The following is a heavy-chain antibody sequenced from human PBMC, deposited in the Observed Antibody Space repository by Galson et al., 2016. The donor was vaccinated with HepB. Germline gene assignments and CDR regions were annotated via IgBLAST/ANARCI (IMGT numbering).Heavy chain of an antibody. CDR3: ARLRDGDSSGWADYFDH. CDR2: IYYNGRT. J-gene: IGHJ4*02. Sequence: TLSLTCTVSGDSISYGGDYYWSWIRQHPDKGLEWIGYIYYNGRTDYNPSLKRRGTMSLDTSKNQFSLKLTSVTAADTAVYYCARLRDGDSSGWADYFDHWGQGTLVTVSS. D-gene: IGHD6-19*01. CDR1: GDSISYGGDYY. V-gene: IGHV4-31*03.